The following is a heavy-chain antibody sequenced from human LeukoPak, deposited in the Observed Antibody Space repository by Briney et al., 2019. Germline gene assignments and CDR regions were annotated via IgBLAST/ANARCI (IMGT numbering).Heavy chain of an antibody. CDR3: ARETDYSHPNYFDP. CDR2: IHHSGST. CDR1: GFTFSSYA. D-gene: IGHD4-11*01. V-gene: IGHV4-4*02. Sequence: GSLRLSCAASGFTFSSYAMHWVRQSPGKGLEWIGQIHHSGSTNYNPSLKSRVIISVDKSKNQFSLNLNSVTAADTALYYCARETDYSHPNYFDPWGQGTLVTVSS. J-gene: IGHJ5*02.